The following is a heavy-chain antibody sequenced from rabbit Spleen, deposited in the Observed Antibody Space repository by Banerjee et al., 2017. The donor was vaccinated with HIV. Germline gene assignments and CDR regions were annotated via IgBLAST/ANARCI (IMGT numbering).Heavy chain of an antibody. CDR3: ARDAATSFSSYGMDL. D-gene: IGHD8-1*01. J-gene: IGHJ6*01. Sequence: QEQLEESGGDLVKPEGSLTLTCTASGFSFSSSYWICWVRQAPGKGLECGACIYAGSSDSTYYANWAKGRLTISKASSTTVTLQMTSLTAADTATYFCARDAATSFSSYGMDLWGPGTLVTVS. V-gene: IGHV1S45*01. CDR1: GFSFSSSYW. CDR2: IYAGSSDST.